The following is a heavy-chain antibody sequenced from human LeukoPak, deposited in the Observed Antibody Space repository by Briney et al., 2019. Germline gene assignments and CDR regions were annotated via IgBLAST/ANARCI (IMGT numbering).Heavy chain of an antibody. CDR1: GFTVSTSA. D-gene: IGHD3-10*01. J-gene: IGHJ4*02. Sequence: GGSLRLSCAAAGFTVSTSAMSWVRQAPGKGLEWVSGISGSGGGTYYADSVKGRFSISRDISKNTLYLQMNSLKTEDTAVYYCTGNYYGSGSYADFDYWGQGTLVTVSS. CDR2: ISGSGGGT. V-gene: IGHV3-23*01. CDR3: TGNYYGSGSYADFDY.